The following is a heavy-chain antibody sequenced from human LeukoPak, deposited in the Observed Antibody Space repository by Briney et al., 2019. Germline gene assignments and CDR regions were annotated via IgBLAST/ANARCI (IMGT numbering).Heavy chain of an antibody. D-gene: IGHD1-26*01. Sequence: SETLSLTCGVSGDSISSDGHSWSWIRQPPGKGLEWVGYIYHSGAAYHNPSLKSRLALSVDTSNNQFSLRLRSVTAADTAVYYCVRGVGGEYFYFDRWGQGALVAVSA. CDR3: VRGVGGEYFYFDR. V-gene: IGHV4-30-4*07. J-gene: IGHJ4*02. CDR2: IYHSGAA. CDR1: GDSISSDGHS.